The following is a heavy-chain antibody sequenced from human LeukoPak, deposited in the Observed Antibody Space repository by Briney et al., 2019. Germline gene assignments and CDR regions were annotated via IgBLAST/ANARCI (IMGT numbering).Heavy chain of an antibody. V-gene: IGHV1-18*04. CDR1: VYTLTVYY. D-gene: IGHD3-10*01. Sequence: ASVKVSCMASVYTLTVYYIHWVPQAPGQGLECMGWISAYNGNTNYAQKLQGRVTMTTDTSTSTAYMELRSLRSDDTAVYYCARVTGPRLWFGELLFSDYWGQGTLVTVSS. CDR3: ARVTGPRLWFGELLFSDY. J-gene: IGHJ4*02. CDR2: ISAYNGNT.